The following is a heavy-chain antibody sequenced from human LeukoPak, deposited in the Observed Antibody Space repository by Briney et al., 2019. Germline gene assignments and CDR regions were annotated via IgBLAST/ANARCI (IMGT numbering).Heavy chain of an antibody. CDR1: GFSFSYYG. D-gene: IGHD6-19*01. J-gene: IGHJ4*02. Sequence: GTSLRLSCAASGFSFSYYGMHWVRQAPGKGLEWVAVIWDDGSNKYYADSVKGRFTISRDNSKNTRFLQMNSLRAEDTAVYFCARDGGSTGWAEYWGQGTLVTVSS. V-gene: IGHV3-33*01. CDR2: IWDDGSNK. CDR3: ARDGGSTGWAEY.